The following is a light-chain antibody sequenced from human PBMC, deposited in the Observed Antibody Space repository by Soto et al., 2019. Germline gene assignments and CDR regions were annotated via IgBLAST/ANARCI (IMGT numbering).Light chain of an antibody. Sequence: QSVLTQPPSVSGAPGQRVTISCTGSSSNIGAGYDVHWYQQLPGTAPKLLIYGNSNRPSGVPDRFSGSKSGTSVSLAITGLQAEDEADYYCQSYDSSLSALWVFGTGTKLTVL. J-gene: IGLJ1*01. CDR3: QSYDSSLSALWV. CDR1: SSNIGAGYD. CDR2: GNS. V-gene: IGLV1-40*01.